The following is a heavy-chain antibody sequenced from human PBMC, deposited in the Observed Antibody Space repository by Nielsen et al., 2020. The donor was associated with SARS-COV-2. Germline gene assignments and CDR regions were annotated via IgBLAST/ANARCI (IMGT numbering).Heavy chain of an antibody. CDR1: GFTFSSYW. CDR3: ARVYSSGWY. J-gene: IGHJ4*02. V-gene: IGHV3-7*03. CDR2: IKQDGSEK. Sequence: GESLKISCAASGFTFSSYWMSWVRQAPGKGLEWVANIKQDGSEKYYVDSVKGRFTISRDNAKNSLCLQMNSLRAEDTAVYYCARVYSSGWYWGQGTLVTVSS. D-gene: IGHD6-19*01.